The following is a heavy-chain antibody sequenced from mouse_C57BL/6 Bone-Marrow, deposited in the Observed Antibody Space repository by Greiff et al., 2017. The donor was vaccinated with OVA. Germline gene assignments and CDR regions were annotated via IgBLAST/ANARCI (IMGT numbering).Heavy chain of an antibody. CDR2: ISTLAYSI. J-gene: IGHJ3*01. V-gene: IGHV5-15*01. Sequence: DVMLVESGGGLVQPGGSLKLSCAASGFTFSDYGMAWVRQAPRKGPEWVAFISTLAYSIYYADTVTGRFTISRENAKNTLYLEMSSLRSEDAAMDYCARPYYDYDEAWLAYWGQGTLVTVSA. CDR3: ARPYYDYDEAWLAY. CDR1: GFTFSDYG. D-gene: IGHD2-4*01.